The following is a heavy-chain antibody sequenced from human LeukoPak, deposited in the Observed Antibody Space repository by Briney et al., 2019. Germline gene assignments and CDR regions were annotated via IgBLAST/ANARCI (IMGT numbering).Heavy chain of an antibody. J-gene: IGHJ4*02. CDR1: GITFSNYA. D-gene: IGHD6-13*01. CDR2: ISGSAHKI. V-gene: IGHV3-23*01. Sequence: PGGSLRLSCVASGITFSNYAVSWVRQAPDKGLDWVSVISGSAHKIRYADSVKGRFTISRDNSENIVYLQMNNLRAEDTAVYYCAKIAGISSNSIDYWGQGTLVTVSS. CDR3: AKIAGISSNSIDY.